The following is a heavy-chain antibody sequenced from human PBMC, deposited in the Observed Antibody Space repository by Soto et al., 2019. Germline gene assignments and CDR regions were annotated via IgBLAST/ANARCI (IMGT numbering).Heavy chain of an antibody. CDR3: ARGLPGPPYYYYYMDV. Sequence: SETLSLTCAVYDGFFSGGCWSWIRQPPGKGLEWIGEINHSGSTNYNPSLKSRVTISVDTSKNQFSLKLSSVTAADTAVYYCARGLPGPPYYYYYMDVWGKGTTVTVSS. V-gene: IGHV4-34*01. CDR2: INHSGST. CDR1: DGFFSGGC. J-gene: IGHJ6*03.